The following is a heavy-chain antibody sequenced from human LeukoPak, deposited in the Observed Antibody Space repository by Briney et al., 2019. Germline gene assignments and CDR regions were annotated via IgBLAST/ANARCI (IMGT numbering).Heavy chain of an antibody. CDR2: IKEDGSEK. D-gene: IGHD3-3*01. CDR1: GFTFSNYW. J-gene: IGHJ4*02. Sequence: LAGGSLRLSCAASGFTFSNYWMTWVRQAPGKGLEWVANIKEDGSEKYYVDSVKGRFTISRDNAKNSLYLQMNRLRAEDTALYYCARDESGPAYWGQGTLVTVSS. CDR3: ARDESGPAY. V-gene: IGHV3-7*01.